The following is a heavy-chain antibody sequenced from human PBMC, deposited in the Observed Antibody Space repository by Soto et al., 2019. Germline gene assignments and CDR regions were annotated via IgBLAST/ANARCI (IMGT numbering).Heavy chain of an antibody. CDR1: GVTFSSYE. Sequence: EVQLVESGGGLVQPGGSMKVSCAASGVTFSSYEVNWVRQAPGKGLEWVSSISGSGGSKYYAESVKGRFTISRDNAQNSVDLQMKRLRAEDPAIYYCTFLSFGEFHVETFDIWGQGTMVTVSS. CDR2: ISGSGGSK. D-gene: IGHD3-10*01. V-gene: IGHV3-48*03. CDR3: TFLSFGEFHVETFDI. J-gene: IGHJ3*02.